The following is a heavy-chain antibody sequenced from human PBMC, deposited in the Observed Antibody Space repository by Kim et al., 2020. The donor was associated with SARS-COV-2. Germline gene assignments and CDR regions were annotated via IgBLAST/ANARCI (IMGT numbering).Heavy chain of an antibody. V-gene: IGHV3-23*01. CDR2: ISGSGGST. J-gene: IGHJ4*02. CDR1: GFTFSSYA. D-gene: IGHD6-19*01. Sequence: GGSLRLSCAASGFTFSSYAMSWVRQAPGKGLEWVSAISGSGGSTYYADSVKGRFTISRDNSKNTLYLQMNSLRAEDTAVYYCAKVVAYSSGWNAGFDYWGQGTLVTVSS. CDR3: AKVVAYSSGWNAGFDY.